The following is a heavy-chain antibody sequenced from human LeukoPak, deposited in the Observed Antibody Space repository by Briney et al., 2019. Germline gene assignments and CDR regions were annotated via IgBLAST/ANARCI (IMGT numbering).Heavy chain of an antibody. CDR3: SREGGVAAKIDP. J-gene: IGHJ5*02. V-gene: IGHV4-34*01. CDR1: GGSLNGHY. Sequence: SETLSLTCAVYGGSLNGHYWSWIRQPPGKGLEWIGEGSESGGTKFNPSLKSRVTISADTSKNQFSLKLNSVTAADTAVYYCSREGGVAAKIDPWGQGTLVTVSS. CDR2: GSESGGT. D-gene: IGHD2-15*01.